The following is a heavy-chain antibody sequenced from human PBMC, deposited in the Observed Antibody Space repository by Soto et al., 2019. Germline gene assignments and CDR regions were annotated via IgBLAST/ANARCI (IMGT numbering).Heavy chain of an antibody. J-gene: IGHJ3*02. CDR1: GFTFSSYS. CDR3: ARASEAYCSGTSCPPEGAFDI. D-gene: IGHD2-2*01. Sequence: GGSLRLSCAASGFTFSSYSMNWVRQAPRKGLEWVSSISSSSSYIYYADSVKGRFTISRDNAKNSLYLQMNSLRAEDTAVYYCARASEAYCSGTSCPPEGAFDIWGQGTMVTVSS. V-gene: IGHV3-21*01. CDR2: ISSSSSYI.